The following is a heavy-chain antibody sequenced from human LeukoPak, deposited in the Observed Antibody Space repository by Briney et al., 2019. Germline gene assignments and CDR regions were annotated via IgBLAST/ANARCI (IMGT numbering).Heavy chain of an antibody. J-gene: IGHJ6*03. V-gene: IGHV3-23*01. CDR3: AKEGRATTHPQNNYYYYYYMDV. Sequence: PGGSLRLSCTASGFTFSDYAMSWVRQAPGKGLEWVSAISGSGGSTYYADSVKGRFTISRDNSKNTLYLQMNSLRAEDTAVYYCAKEGRATTHPQNNYYYYYYMDVWGKGTTVTISS. D-gene: IGHD5-12*01. CDR2: ISGSGGST. CDR1: GFTFSDYA.